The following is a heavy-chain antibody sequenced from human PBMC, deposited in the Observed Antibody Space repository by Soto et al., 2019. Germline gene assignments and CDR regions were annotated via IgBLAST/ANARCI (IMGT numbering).Heavy chain of an antibody. D-gene: IGHD3-22*01. J-gene: IGHJ4*02. CDR3: ARGVYGNSGYIIGFFDN. V-gene: IGHV4-4*02. CDR1: GGSISNSNW. CDR2: IFHSGTT. Sequence: QVQLQESGPGLVKVSGTLSLTCTVSGGSISNSNWWTWVRQPPGKGLEWIGEIFHSGTTNYNPSLTSRVTISVDKSKNQFSLKVTSVTAADTAVYYCARGVYGNSGYIIGFFDNWGQGTLVTVSS.